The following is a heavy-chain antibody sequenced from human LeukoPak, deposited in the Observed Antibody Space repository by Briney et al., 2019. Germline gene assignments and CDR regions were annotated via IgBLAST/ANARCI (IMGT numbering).Heavy chain of an antibody. CDR3: ARGDIYFDF. Sequence: ASVKVSCKASGYTFTGYYIHWVRQAPGQGLEWMGWINPNSGGTKYAQKFQGRVTMTRDTSISTAYMELSRLGSDDTAVYYCARGDIYFDFWGQGTLVTVSS. J-gene: IGHJ4*02. CDR2: INPNSGGT. V-gene: IGHV1-2*02. CDR1: GYTFTGYY. D-gene: IGHD2-15*01.